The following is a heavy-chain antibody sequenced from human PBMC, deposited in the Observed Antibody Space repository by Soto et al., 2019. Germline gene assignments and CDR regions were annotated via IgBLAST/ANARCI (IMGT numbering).Heavy chain of an antibody. Sequence: QVQLVQSGAEVKKPGSSVKVSCKASGGTFSSYAISWVRQAPGQGLEWMGEIIPIFGTANYAQKFQGRVTITADAATSTAYMELSSLRSADTAVYYCARDRGPSSGYYPYWFDPWGQGTLVTVSS. CDR3: ARDRGPSSGYYPYWFDP. CDR2: IIPIFGTA. V-gene: IGHV1-69*12. D-gene: IGHD3-22*01. CDR1: GGTFSSYA. J-gene: IGHJ5*02.